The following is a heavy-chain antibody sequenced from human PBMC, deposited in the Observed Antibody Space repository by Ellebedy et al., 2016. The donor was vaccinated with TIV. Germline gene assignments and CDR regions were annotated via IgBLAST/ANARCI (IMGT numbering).Heavy chain of an antibody. Sequence: SETLSLTCAVSGGSISSSNWWSWVRQPPGKGLEWIGEIYHSGSTNYNPSLKSRVTISVNTSKNQFSLKLSSVTAADTAVYYCAVGGYSYGLGPLYYYYYGMDVWGQGTTVTVSS. CDR1: GGSISSSNW. CDR3: AVGGYSYGLGPLYYYYYGMDV. J-gene: IGHJ6*02. CDR2: IYHSGST. D-gene: IGHD5-18*01. V-gene: IGHV4-4*02.